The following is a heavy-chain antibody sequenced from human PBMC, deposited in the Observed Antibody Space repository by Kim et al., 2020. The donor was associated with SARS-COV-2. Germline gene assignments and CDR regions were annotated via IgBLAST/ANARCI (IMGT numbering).Heavy chain of an antibody. CDR2: ISGYNGNA. Sequence: ASVKVSCTASGFDFRKYDFHWVRHAAGQGLEWMGWISGYNGNANYAQTFRGRVTMTTDSVTKTVYMELRSLTSDDTAVYFCGRDGVKFGGISVPYTFD. D-gene: IGHD3-16*01. CDR1: GFDFRKYD. J-gene: IGHJ3*02. V-gene: IGHV1-18*01. CDR3: GRDGVKFGGISVPYTFD.